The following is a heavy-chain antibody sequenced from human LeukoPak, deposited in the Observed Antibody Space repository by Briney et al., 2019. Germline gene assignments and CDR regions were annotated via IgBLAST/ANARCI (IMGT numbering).Heavy chain of an antibody. CDR1: RFTFSSYA. CDR3: AKDLEDIVATSSTYYYYYYMDV. V-gene: IGHV3-30*02. D-gene: IGHD5-12*01. Sequence: GGSLRLSCAASRFTFSSYAMHWVRQAPGKGLEWVAFIRYDGSNKYYADSVKGRFTISRDNSKNTLYLQMNSLRAEDTAVYYCAKDLEDIVATSSTYYYYYYMDVWGKGTTVTVSS. J-gene: IGHJ6*03. CDR2: IRYDGSNK.